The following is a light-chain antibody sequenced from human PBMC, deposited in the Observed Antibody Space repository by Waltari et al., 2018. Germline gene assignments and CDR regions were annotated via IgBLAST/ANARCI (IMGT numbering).Light chain of an antibody. CDR1: SLRSYY. Sequence: SSELTQDPAVSVAMGQTVRITCQGDSLRSYYASWYQQRPGQAPNLVMYDKNNRPSGVPDRFSGSSSDDAASLTITGAQAEDEGSYYCHSRDGSGVGGSFGGGTKLTVL. CDR2: DKN. J-gene: IGLJ2*01. V-gene: IGLV3-19*01. CDR3: HSRDGSGVGGS.